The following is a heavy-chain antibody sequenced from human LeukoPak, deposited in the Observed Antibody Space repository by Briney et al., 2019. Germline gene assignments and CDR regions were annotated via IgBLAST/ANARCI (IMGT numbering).Heavy chain of an antibody. CDR2: ISSDVNNK. CDR1: GFTFNTYT. V-gene: IGHV3-30*04. CDR3: ARVGPYSSGYFDY. J-gene: IGHJ4*02. D-gene: IGHD3-22*01. Sequence: GGSLRLSCAASGFTFNTYTFHWVRQAPGKGLEWLALISSDVNNKYYEDSVKGGFTISRDNSENTLYLQLNSLGPADTAMYFCARVGPYSSGYFDYWGQGTLVTVSS.